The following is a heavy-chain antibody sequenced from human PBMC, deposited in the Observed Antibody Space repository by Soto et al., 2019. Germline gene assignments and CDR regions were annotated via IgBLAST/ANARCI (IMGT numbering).Heavy chain of an antibody. J-gene: IGHJ6*03. D-gene: IGHD2-8*02. V-gene: IGHV4-34*01. CDR1: GDSINTYY. Sequence: SETLSLTCTVSGDSINTYYWNWIRQPPGKGLEWIGEINHSGSTNYNPSLKSRVTISVDTSKNQFSLKLSSVTAADTAVYYCARGWSNYYYMDVWGKGTTVTVSS. CDR3: ARGWSNYYYMDV. CDR2: INHSGST.